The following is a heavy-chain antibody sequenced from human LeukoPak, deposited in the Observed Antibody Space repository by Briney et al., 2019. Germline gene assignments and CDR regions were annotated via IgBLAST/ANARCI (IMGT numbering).Heavy chain of an antibody. CDR1: GFTFSSYG. V-gene: IGHV3-23*01. Sequence: SGGSLRLSCAASGFTFSSYGMSWVRQAPGKGLEWVSAISGSGGSTYYADSVKGRFTISRDNAKNSLYLQMNSLRAEDTAVYYCARDYSSGGSCFDYWGQGTLVTVSS. J-gene: IGHJ4*02. CDR2: ISGSGGST. CDR3: ARDYSSGGSCFDY. D-gene: IGHD2-15*01.